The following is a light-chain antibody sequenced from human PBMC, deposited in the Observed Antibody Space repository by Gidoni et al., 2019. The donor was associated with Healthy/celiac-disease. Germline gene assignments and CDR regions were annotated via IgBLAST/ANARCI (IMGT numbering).Light chain of an antibody. CDR2: DAS. V-gene: IGKV3-11*01. J-gene: IGKJ5*01. CDR1: QSVSSY. Sequence: EIVLTQSPATLSLSPGERATLSCRASQSVSSYLAWYQQKPGQAHRRLIYDASNRATGIPARFSGSGSGTDFTLTISSLEPEDFAVYYCQQRSNWPGITFGQGTRLEIK. CDR3: QQRSNWPGIT.